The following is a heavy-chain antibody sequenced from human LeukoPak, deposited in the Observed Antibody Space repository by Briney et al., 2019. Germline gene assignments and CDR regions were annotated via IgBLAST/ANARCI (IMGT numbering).Heavy chain of an antibody. V-gene: IGHV3-21*01. CDR1: GFTFSSYS. CDR2: ISSSSYI. D-gene: IGHD2-15*01. CDR3: ARGYCSGGSCYLNAFDI. J-gene: IGHJ3*02. Sequence: GGSLRLSCAASGFTFSSYSMNWVRQAPGKGLEWVSSISSSSYIFYADSVKGRFTISRDNAKNSLDLQMNSLRAEDTAVYYCARGYCSGGSCYLNAFDIWGHGTMVTVSS.